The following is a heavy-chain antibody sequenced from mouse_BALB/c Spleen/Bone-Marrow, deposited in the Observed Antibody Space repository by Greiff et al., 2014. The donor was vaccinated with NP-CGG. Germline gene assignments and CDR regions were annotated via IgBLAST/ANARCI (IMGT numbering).Heavy chain of an antibody. J-gene: IGHJ2*01. CDR3: ARNYYGIPYYFDY. CDR2: IWNGGST. V-gene: IGHV2-6-4*01. D-gene: IGHD1-1*01. CDR1: GFSLSRYN. Sequence: VQRVESGPGLVAPSQSLSITCTVSGFSLSRYNVHWVRQPPGKGLERLGMIWNGGSTDYNSALKSRLSISKDNSKSQVFLKMNSLQTDDTAMYYCARNYYGIPYYFDYWGQGTTLTVSS.